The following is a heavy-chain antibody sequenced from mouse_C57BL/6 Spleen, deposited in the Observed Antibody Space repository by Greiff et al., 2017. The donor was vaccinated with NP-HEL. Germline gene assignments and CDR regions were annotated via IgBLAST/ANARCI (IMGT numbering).Heavy chain of an antibody. J-gene: IGHJ4*01. CDR1: GFNIKDYY. D-gene: IGHD2-4*01. CDR3: ASDDYDSDYYAMDY. CDR2: IDPEDGET. V-gene: IGHV14-2*01. Sequence: EVQLQQSGAELVKPGASVKLSCTASGFNIKDYYMHWVKQRTEQGLEWIGRIDPEDGETKYAPKFQGKATITADTSSNTAYLQLSSLTSADSAVYYYASDDYDSDYYAMDYWGQGTSVTVSS.